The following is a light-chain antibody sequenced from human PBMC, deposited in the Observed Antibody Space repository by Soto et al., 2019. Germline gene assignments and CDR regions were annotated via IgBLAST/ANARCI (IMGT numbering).Light chain of an antibody. CDR1: QSIRSY. J-gene: IGKJ1*01. CDR3: QQSYT. CDR2: AAS. Sequence: QSTCSLSPSVGDKCIISCRASQSIRSYLNWYQQKSGKAPRLLIYAASNLQSGVPSRFSGSGSGTDFTLTISSLQPEDSATYYCQQSYTFGQGTKVDIK. V-gene: IGKV1-39*01.